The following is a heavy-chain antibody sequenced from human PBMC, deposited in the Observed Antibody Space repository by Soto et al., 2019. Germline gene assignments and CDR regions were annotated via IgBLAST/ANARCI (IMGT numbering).Heavy chain of an antibody. D-gene: IGHD2-2*01. Sequence: QITLKESGPTLVKPTQTLTLTCTFSGFSLSTSGVGVGWIRQPPGKALDWLALIYWNDDKRYRRSLRSRLTITTDSSNNQVVLTMSNMDPVDTATYYCAHRRTSKAPHPCDIWGQGTMVTVSS. V-gene: IGHV2-5*01. CDR2: IYWNDDK. CDR1: GFSLSTSGVG. J-gene: IGHJ3*02. CDR3: AHRRTSKAPHPCDI.